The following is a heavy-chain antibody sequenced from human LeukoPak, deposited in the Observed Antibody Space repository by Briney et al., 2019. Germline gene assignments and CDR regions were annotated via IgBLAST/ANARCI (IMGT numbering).Heavy chain of an antibody. Sequence: PSGTLSLTCAVSGGSISSSDWWSWVRQPPGRGLEWIGYIWRSDHTNYNPSLKSRVTMSLDKSRNQFSLRLSSVTAADTAIYYCARDPHCSSTNCPFDFWGLGTLVIVSS. J-gene: IGHJ4*02. D-gene: IGHD2-2*01. V-gene: IGHV4-4*02. CDR1: GGSISSSDW. CDR3: ARDPHCSSTNCPFDF. CDR2: IWRSDHT.